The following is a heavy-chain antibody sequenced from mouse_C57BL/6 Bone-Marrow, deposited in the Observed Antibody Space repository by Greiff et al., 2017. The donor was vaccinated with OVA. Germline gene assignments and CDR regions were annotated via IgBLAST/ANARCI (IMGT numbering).Heavy chain of an antibody. D-gene: IGHD1-1*01. CDR1: GYAFSSYW. Sequence: QVQLQQSGAELVKPGASVKISCKASGYAFSSYWMNWVKQRPGKGLEWIGQIYPGDGDTNYNGKFKGKATLTADKSSSTAYMQLSSLTSEGSAVYFCARPLYGSSPWFAYWGQGTLVTVSA. J-gene: IGHJ3*01. V-gene: IGHV1-80*01. CDR2: IYPGDGDT. CDR3: ARPLYGSSPWFAY.